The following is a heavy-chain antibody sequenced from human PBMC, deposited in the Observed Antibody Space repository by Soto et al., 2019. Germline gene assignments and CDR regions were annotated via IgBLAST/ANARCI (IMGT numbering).Heavy chain of an antibody. CDR3: ASGSWRRENGYHYVDY. CDR1: SYSLSSGHY. J-gene: IGHJ4*02. D-gene: IGHD5-12*01. CDR2: IYHSGST. Sequence: SDTLSLTCAVSSYSLSSGHYWGWIRQPPGKGLEWIGNIYHSGSTYYNPYLKSRATISVDKSKNQFSLQLNSVTAVDTAVYCCASGSWRRENGYHYVDYWGEGTLVTVS. V-gene: IGHV4-38-2*01.